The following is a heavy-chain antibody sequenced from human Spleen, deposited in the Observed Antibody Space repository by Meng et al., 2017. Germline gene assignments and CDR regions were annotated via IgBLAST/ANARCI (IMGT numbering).Heavy chain of an antibody. J-gene: IGHJ4*02. Sequence: QVQLQESGPGLVKPSGTPSFPGVVSGDSVTGSNWWSWVRQPPGKGLEWIGEIFHIGSTNYNPSLKTRVAISVDKSKNQFSLKLTSATAADTAVYYCARVDRDTGTYFDYWGQGILATVSS. D-gene: IGHD1-26*01. CDR1: GDSVTGSNW. V-gene: IGHV4-4*02. CDR2: IFHIGST. CDR3: ARVDRDTGTYFDY.